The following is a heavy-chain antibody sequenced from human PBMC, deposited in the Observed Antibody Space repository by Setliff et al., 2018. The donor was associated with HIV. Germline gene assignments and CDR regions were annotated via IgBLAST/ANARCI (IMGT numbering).Heavy chain of an antibody. CDR3: ARVRDCSGGSCYGGEYWFDP. CDR1: GYTFTSYY. J-gene: IGHJ5*02. CDR2: IHPSGGST. Sequence: ASVKVSCKASGYTFTSYYMHWVRQAPGQGLEWMGVIHPSGGSTSYAQSFQDRVTMTRDTSTSTVYMELSSLSSEDTAVYYCARVRDCSGGSCYGGEYWFDPWGQGTLVTVSS. V-gene: IGHV1-46*01. D-gene: IGHD2-15*01.